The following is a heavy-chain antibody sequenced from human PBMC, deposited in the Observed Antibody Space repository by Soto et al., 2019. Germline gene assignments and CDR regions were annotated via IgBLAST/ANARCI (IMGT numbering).Heavy chain of an antibody. CDR2: IIPIFGTA. J-gene: IGHJ4*02. CDR3: ARALPGYSYGYVPY. D-gene: IGHD5-18*01. V-gene: IGHV1-69*13. CDR1: GGTFSSYA. Sequence: ASVKVSCKASGGTFSSYAISWVRQAPGQGLEWMGGIIPIFGTANYAQKFQGRVTITADVSTSTAYMELSSLRSEDTAVYYCARALPGYSYGYVPYWGQGALVTVSS.